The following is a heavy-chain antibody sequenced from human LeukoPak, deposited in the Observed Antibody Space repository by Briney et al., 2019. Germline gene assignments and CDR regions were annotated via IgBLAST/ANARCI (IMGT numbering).Heavy chain of an antibody. Sequence: SETLSLTCTVSGGSISGYYWSWIRQPPGKGLEWIGYIYYSGSTNYNPSLKSRVTISVDTSKNQFSLKLSSVTAADTAVYYCARQPRIPGLYNQNAFDIWGQGTMVTVSS. CDR2: IYYSGST. CDR1: GGSISGYY. CDR3: ARQPRIPGLYNQNAFDI. J-gene: IGHJ3*02. V-gene: IGHV4-59*08. D-gene: IGHD1-1*01.